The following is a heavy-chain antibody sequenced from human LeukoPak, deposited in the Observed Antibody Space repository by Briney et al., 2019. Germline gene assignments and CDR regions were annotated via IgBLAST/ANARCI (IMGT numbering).Heavy chain of an antibody. CDR3: ARSMGTSTSWYSIGPSDY. D-gene: IGHD2-2*01. V-gene: IGHV5-51*01. CDR1: GYSFTSFW. J-gene: IGHJ4*02. CDR2: IFAADSDT. Sequence: PGVSLKISCKGSGYSFTSFWIAWVRQMPGKGLEWMGIIFAADSDTRYSPSFQGQVTISADKSINTAYLQWSSLKASDTAMYYCARSMGTSTSWYSIGPSDYWGQGTLVTVSS.